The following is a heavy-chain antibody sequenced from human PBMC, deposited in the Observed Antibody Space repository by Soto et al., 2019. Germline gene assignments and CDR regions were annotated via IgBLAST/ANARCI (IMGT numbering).Heavy chain of an antibody. CDR3: AHRYSNLPTDY. CDR2: IYWDDEK. V-gene: IGHV2-5*02. CDR1: GFSLSTSGVG. D-gene: IGHD6-13*01. J-gene: IGHJ4*02. Sequence: SGPTLVNPTQTLTLTCTFSGFSLSTSGVGVGWIRQPPGKALEWLAIIYWDDEKRYSPSLKSRLTITKDTSKNQVVLTMTNMDPVDTATYYCAHRYSNLPTDYWGQGTLVTVSS.